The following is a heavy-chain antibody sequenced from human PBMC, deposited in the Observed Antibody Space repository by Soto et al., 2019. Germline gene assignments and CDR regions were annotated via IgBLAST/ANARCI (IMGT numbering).Heavy chain of an antibody. D-gene: IGHD3-9*01. J-gene: IGHJ5*02. Sequence: WKACGYAFTSCSMHWARHYTGQGLEWMGIINPGGGSTSYAQKFQGRVTMTRDTSTSTVYMELSSLRSEDTAVYYCARVVVVQDYDILAGPRGGFDPWGQGTLVTVSS. V-gene: IGHV1-46*01. CDR2: INPGGGST. CDR3: ARVVVVQDYDILAGPRGGFDP. CDR1: GYAFTSCS.